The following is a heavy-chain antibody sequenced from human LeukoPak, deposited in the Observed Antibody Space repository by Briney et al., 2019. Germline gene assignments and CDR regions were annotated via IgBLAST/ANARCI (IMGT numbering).Heavy chain of an antibody. CDR2: IIPILGIA. CDR1: GGTFSSYA. V-gene: IGHV1-69*04. D-gene: IGHD2-15*01. CDR3: ASLLGYCSDGSCSTDY. J-gene: IGHJ4*02. Sequence: ASVKVSCKASGGTFSSYAISWVRQAPGQGLEWMGRIIPILGIANHAQKSQGRVTITADKSTSTAYMELSSLRSEDTAVYYCASLLGYCSDGSCSTDYWGQGTLVTVSS.